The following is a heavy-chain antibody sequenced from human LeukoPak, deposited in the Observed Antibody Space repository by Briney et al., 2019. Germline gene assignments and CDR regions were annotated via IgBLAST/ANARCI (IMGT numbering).Heavy chain of an antibody. CDR2: ISGSGGST. CDR3: AKEEYSSSSYYDY. V-gene: IGHV3-23*01. CDR1: GFTFSSYG. D-gene: IGHD6-6*01. J-gene: IGHJ4*02. Sequence: GGSLRLSCAASGFTFSSYGMHWVRQAPGKGLEWVSAISGSGGSTYYADSVKGRFTISRDNSKNTLYLQMNSLRAEDTAVYYCAKEEYSSSSYYDYWGQGTLVTVSS.